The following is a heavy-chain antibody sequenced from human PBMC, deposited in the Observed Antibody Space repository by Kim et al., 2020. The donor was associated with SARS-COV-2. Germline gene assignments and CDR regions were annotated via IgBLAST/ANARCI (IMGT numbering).Heavy chain of an antibody. D-gene: IGHD7-27*01. CDR3: ASGEPATKD. V-gene: IGHV3-66*01. CDR2: GST. Sequence: GSTYYADSVKGRFTISRDNSKNTLYLQMNSRRAEDTAVYYCASGEPATKDWGQGTLVTVSS. J-gene: IGHJ4*02.